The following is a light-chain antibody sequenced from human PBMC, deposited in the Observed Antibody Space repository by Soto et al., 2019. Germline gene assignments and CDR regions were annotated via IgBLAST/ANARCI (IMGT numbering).Light chain of an antibody. CDR2: KAS. CDR1: QSISSW. J-gene: IGKJ1*01. Sequence: DIQMTQSPSTLSASVGDRVTITCRASQSISSWLAWFQQKPGKAPKLLIHKASSLESGVPSRFSGSGSGTEFTLTISSLQPDDFPAYYCQQYSSYWTFGQGTKVEVK. V-gene: IGKV1-5*03. CDR3: QQYSSYWT.